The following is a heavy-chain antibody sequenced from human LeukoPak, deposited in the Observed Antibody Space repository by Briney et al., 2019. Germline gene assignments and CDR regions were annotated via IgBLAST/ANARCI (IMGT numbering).Heavy chain of an antibody. D-gene: IGHD3-10*01. CDR1: GYTFTSYG. J-gene: IGHJ4*02. Sequence: ASVKVSCKASGYTFTSYGISWVRQAPGQGLEWMGWISAYNGNTNYAQKVQGRVTVTTDTSTSTAYMELRSLTSDDTAVYYCARVEEVRGGITSFDYWGQGTLVTVSS. CDR3: ARVEEVRGGITSFDY. CDR2: ISAYNGNT. V-gene: IGHV1-18*01.